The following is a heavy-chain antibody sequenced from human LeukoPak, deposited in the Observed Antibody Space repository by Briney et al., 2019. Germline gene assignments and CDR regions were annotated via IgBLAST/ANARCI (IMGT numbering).Heavy chain of an antibody. CDR1: GGTFSSYA. Sequence: GSSVKVSCKASGGTFSSYAISWVRQAPGQGLEWMGWINPNSGGTNYAQKFQGRVTMTRDTSISTAYMELSRLRSDDTAVYYCARVLNLEWLLLLDYWGQGTLVTVSS. CDR2: INPNSGGT. D-gene: IGHD3-3*01. CDR3: ARVLNLEWLLLLDY. V-gene: IGHV1-2*02. J-gene: IGHJ4*02.